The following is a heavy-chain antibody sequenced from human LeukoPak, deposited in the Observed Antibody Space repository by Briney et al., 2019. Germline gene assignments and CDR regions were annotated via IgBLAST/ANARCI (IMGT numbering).Heavy chain of an antibody. D-gene: IGHD4-17*01. CDR3: ARTGSTVTMLYPFDH. Sequence: SETLSLTCTVSGGSIGSYYWNWIRQAPGKGLEWIGYIHYSGSTNHNSSLKSRVSISVDTSKNQFSLKLSSVTAADTAVYYCARTGSTVTMLYPFDHWGQGTLVTVSS. V-gene: IGHV4-59*01. CDR2: IHYSGST. J-gene: IGHJ4*02. CDR1: GGSIGSYY.